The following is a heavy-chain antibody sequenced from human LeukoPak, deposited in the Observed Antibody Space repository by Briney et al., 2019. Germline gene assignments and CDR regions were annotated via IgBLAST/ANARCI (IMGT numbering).Heavy chain of an antibody. CDR1: VGSLSGYN. CDR3: ARALRARITGTTASVYGMDV. V-gene: IGHV4-59*01. CDR2: IYYSGST. D-gene: IGHD1-20*01. Sequence: PSGTLSPTCTVSVGSLSGYNGSWIQQPPGKGREWIWYIYYSGSTNYNPSLKSRVTISVDTSKNQFSLKLSSVTAADTAVYYCARALRARITGTTASVYGMDVWGQGTTVTVSS. J-gene: IGHJ6*02.